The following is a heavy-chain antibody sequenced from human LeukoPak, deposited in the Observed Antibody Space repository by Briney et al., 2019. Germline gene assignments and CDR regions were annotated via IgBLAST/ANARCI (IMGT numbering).Heavy chain of an antibody. J-gene: IGHJ3*02. D-gene: IGHD2-8*01. CDR2: IYYSGST. CDR1: GGSVSSGTYY. V-gene: IGHV4-61*01. CDR3: TRSTNLEAFDI. Sequence: PSETLSLTCTVSGGSVSSGTYYWSWIRQPPGKGLEWIGYIYYSGSTNYNPSLKSRVTISLDTSKNQCSLMLNSVTTADTAVYYCTRSTNLEAFDIWGQGTMVTVSS.